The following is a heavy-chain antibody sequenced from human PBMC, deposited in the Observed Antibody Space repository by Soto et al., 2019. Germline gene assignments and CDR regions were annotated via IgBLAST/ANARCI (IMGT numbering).Heavy chain of an antibody. J-gene: IGHJ4*02. CDR2: IYYSGST. CDR3: ARRWGGTFDY. CDR1: GGSISSYY. Sequence: QVQLQESGPGLVKPSETLSLTCTVSGGSISSYYWSWIRQPPGKGLEWIGYIYYSGSTNYNPSLXRXVXRXXDTSKNQFALKLSSVTAADTAVYYCARRWGGTFDYWGQGTLVTVSS. V-gene: IGHV4-59*01. D-gene: IGHD2-21*01.